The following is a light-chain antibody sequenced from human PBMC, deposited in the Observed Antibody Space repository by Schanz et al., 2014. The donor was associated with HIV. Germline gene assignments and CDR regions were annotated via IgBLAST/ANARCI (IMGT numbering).Light chain of an antibody. Sequence: QSALTQPASVSGSPGQSITFSCTGTSSDIGTYNSVSWYQQHPGKAPQLIIYDVSHRPSGISDRFSGSKSDNSASLTISGLQPEDEADYYCSSYAGSSALLFGGGTKVTVL. CDR1: SSDIGTYNS. CDR2: DVS. CDR3: SSYAGSSALL. V-gene: IGLV2-14*03. J-gene: IGLJ2*01.